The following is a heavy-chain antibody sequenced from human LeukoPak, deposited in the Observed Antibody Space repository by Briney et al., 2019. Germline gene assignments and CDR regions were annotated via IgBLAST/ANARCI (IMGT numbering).Heavy chain of an antibody. D-gene: IGHD2-21*01. J-gene: IGHJ1*01. CDR2: INHSGST. Sequence: PSETLSLTCAVYGGSFSGYYWSWIRQPPGKGLEWIGEINHSGSTNYNPSLKSRVTISVDTSKNQFSLKLSSVTAADTAVYYCARIVVVTGYFQHWGQGTLVTVSS. CDR3: ARIVVVTGYFQH. CDR1: GGSFSGYY. V-gene: IGHV4-34*01.